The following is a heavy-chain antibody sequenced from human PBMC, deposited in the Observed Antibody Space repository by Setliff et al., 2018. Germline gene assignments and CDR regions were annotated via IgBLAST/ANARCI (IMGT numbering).Heavy chain of an antibody. CDR1: GFTFSTAW. CDR3: TTSISEDYDYGENEGVYYYYYYMDV. V-gene: IGHV3-15*07. D-gene: IGHD4-17*01. Sequence: GGSLRLSCAASGFTFSTAWMNWVRQAPGKGLEWVGRIKGKNDGLATDYAAPVKGRFTISRDDSKNTLYLQMNSLKTEDTAVYYCTTSISEDYDYGENEGVYYYYYYMDVWGNGTTVTVSS. J-gene: IGHJ6*03. CDR2: IKGKNDGLAT.